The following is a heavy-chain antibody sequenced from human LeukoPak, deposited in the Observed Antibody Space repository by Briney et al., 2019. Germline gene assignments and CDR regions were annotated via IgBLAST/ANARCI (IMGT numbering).Heavy chain of an antibody. D-gene: IGHD1-26*01. J-gene: IGHJ4*02. CDR2: IYSSGST. Sequence: SETLSLTCTVSGGSISSSYYYWGWIRQPPGKGLEWIGSIYSSGSTYYNPSLKSRVTISVDTSKNQFSLKLSSVTAADTAVYYCARMSGSYYYYFDYWGQGTLVTVSS. CDR1: GGSISSSYYY. V-gene: IGHV4-39*01. CDR3: ARMSGSYYYYFDY.